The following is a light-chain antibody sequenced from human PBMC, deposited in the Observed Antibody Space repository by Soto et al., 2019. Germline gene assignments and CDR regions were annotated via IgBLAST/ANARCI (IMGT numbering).Light chain of an antibody. V-gene: IGLV1-44*01. CDR1: SSNIGKNT. Sequence: QSVLTQPPSVSGTPGQRVPLSCSGSSSNIGKNTVNWYQQLPGAAPRLLIYSTNQRPSGVPDRFSGSKSGTSASLAISGLQSEDEADYYCATWDDSLSILVFGGGTKLTVL. CDR3: ATWDDSLSILV. J-gene: IGLJ2*01. CDR2: STN.